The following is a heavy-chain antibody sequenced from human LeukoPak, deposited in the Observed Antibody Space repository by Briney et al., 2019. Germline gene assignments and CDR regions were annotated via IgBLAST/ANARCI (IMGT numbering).Heavy chain of an antibody. CDR1: GFTFSDYY. J-gene: IGHJ6*04. V-gene: IGHV3-11*06. CDR2: ISSSSSYK. D-gene: IGHD6-13*01. Sequence: PGGSLRLSCAASGFTFSDYYMSWIRQAPGKGLEWVSYISSSSSYKNYADSVKGRFTISRDNAKNSLYLQMNSLRAEDTAVYYCARAVHSSSSEWYYYYGMDVWGKGTTVTVSS. CDR3: ARAVHSSSSEWYYYYGMDV.